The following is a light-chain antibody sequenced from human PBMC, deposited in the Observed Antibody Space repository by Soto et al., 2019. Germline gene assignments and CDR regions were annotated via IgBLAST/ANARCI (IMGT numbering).Light chain of an antibody. CDR2: EVS. Sequence: QSALTQPASVSGSPGQSLTSSCTGTTRDGGGYNYFSWYKQNAGKAPKLMIYEVSNRPSGVSNRFSCSKSGKTASLTISGLYVEDEDDYYCSSYTSSSTFGTGTKVTLL. J-gene: IGLJ1*01. CDR1: TRDGGGYNY. CDR3: SSYTSSST. V-gene: IGLV2-14*01.